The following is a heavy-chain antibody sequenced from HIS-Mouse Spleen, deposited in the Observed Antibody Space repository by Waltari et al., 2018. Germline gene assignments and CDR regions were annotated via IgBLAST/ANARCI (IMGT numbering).Heavy chain of an antibody. V-gene: IGHV1-2*02. J-gene: IGHJ6*02. CDR3: ARVGYSGSYYYGMDV. CDR2: INPNSGGT. CDR1: GYTCTGHQ. Sequence: QVQLVQSGAEVKKPGASVKVSCKASGYTCTGHQLPRSGQAPGQGLEGMGWINPNSGGTNYAQKFQGRVTMTRDTSISTAYMELSRLRSDDTAVYYCARVGYSGSYYYGMDVWGQGTTVTVSS. D-gene: IGHD1-26*01.